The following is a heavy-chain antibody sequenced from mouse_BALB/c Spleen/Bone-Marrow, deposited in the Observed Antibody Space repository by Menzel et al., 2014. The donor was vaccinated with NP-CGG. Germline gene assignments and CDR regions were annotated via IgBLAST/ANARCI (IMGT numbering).Heavy chain of an antibody. CDR1: GYTFTDYY. V-gene: IGHV1-84*02. J-gene: IGHJ2*01. D-gene: IGHD2-1*01. CDR3: ARYGNYYFDY. CDR2: IYLGSGNT. Sequence: VQLQQSGPELVKPGASVKISCKASGYTFTDYYINWVKQKPGQGLEWIGWIYLGSGNTKYNEKFKGKATLTVDTSSSTAYMQLSSLTSEDTAVYFCARYGNYYFDYWGQGTTLTVSS.